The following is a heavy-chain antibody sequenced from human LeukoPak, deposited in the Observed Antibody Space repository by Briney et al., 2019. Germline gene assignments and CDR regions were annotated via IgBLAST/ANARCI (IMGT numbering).Heavy chain of an antibody. J-gene: IGHJ4*02. CDR2: ISTGSSTI. D-gene: IGHD3-22*01. Sequence: GGSLRLSCAASGFTFSSYSMNWVRQAPGKGPEWISYISTGSSTIYYADSAKGRFTISRDNAKNSLFLQMNSLRDEDTAVYYCAREDYYDSSGQRGYWGQGTLVTVSS. CDR1: GFTFSSYS. CDR3: AREDYYDSSGQRGY. V-gene: IGHV3-48*02.